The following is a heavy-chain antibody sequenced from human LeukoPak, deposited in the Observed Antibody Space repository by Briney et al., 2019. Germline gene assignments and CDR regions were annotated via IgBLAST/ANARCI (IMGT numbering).Heavy chain of an antibody. Sequence: HPGGSLRLSCAASGFTFSSYAMSWVRQPPGKGLEWVSAISGSGGSTFYADSVKGRFTISRDNSKNTLYLQVNSLRAEDTALYYCAKEGSSGWYWGQGTLVTVSS. J-gene: IGHJ4*02. V-gene: IGHV3-23*01. CDR3: AKEGSSGWY. CDR2: ISGSGGST. D-gene: IGHD6-19*01. CDR1: GFTFSSYA.